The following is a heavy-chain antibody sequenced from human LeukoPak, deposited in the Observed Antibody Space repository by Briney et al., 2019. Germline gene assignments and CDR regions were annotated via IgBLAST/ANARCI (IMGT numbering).Heavy chain of an antibody. CDR3: ARDPTPRYCSGGSCYTHYGMDV. CDR1: GFTFISYT. D-gene: IGHD2-15*01. Sequence: GGSLRLSCAASGFTFISYTMSSVRQAPGNGREWVSSISSSSTYINYADSVKGRLTISRDNGKNSLYLQKNSLRAEDTAVYYCARDPTPRYCSGGSCYTHYGMDVWGQGTTVTVSS. V-gene: IGHV3-21*01. J-gene: IGHJ6*02. CDR2: ISSSSTYI.